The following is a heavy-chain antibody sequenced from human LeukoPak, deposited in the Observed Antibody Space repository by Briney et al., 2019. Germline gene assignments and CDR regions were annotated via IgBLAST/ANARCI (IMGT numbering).Heavy chain of an antibody. CDR2: ISSSSSYI. CDR1: GFTFSSYS. D-gene: IGHD6-19*01. V-gene: IGHV3-21*01. Sequence: GGSLRLSCAASGFTFSSYSMNWVRQAPGKGLEWVSSISSSSSYIYYADSVKGRFTISRDDAKNLVFLQMNSLRVEDTAVYYCARDGVAGGFDYWGQGILVTVSS. J-gene: IGHJ4*02. CDR3: ARDGVAGGFDY.